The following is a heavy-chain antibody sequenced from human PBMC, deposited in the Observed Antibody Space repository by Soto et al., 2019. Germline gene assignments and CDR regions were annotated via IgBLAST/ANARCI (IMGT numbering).Heavy chain of an antibody. J-gene: IGHJ5*02. Sequence: QVQLQESGPGLVKPSGTLSLTCAVSGGSISSSNWWSWVRQPPGKGLEWIGEIYHSGSTNYNPSLKSRVTISVATSKNQFSLKLSSVTAADTAVYYCARERQGYCSGGSCSSGTGNWFDPWGQGTLVTVSS. CDR1: GGSISSSNW. D-gene: IGHD2-15*01. CDR2: IYHSGST. CDR3: ARERQGYCSGGSCSSGTGNWFDP. V-gene: IGHV4-4*02.